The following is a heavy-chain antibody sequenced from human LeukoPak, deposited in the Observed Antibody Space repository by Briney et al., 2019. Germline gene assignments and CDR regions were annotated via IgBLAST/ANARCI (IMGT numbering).Heavy chain of an antibody. CDR1: GGTFSSYA. V-gene: IGHV1-69*04. CDR3: ARGGTTDKAFDI. J-gene: IGHJ3*02. Sequence: ASVKVSCKASGGTFSSYAISWVRQAPGQGLEWMGRIIPILGIANYAQKFQGRVTITADKSTSTAYMELSSLRSEDTAVYYCARGGTTDKAFDIWGQGTMVTVSS. CDR2: IIPILGIA. D-gene: IGHD1-1*01.